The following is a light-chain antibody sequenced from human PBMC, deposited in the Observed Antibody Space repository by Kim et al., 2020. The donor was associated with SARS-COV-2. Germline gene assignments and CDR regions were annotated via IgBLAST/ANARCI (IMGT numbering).Light chain of an antibody. V-gene: IGKV1-39*01. CDR3: QQSYSGLWT. CDR2: GAS. CDR1: QTNGNY. Sequence: ASIGDRVTITCRTSQTNGNYLNWYLQTPGKAPKLLVYGASSLQSGVPSRFSGSGSGTYFTLTISSLQPEDFGTYYCQQSYSGLWTFGQGTKVDIK. J-gene: IGKJ1*01.